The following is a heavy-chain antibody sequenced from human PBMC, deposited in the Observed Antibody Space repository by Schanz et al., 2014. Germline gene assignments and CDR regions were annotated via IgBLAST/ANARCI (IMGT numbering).Heavy chain of an antibody. V-gene: IGHV3-30*04. CDR1: GFTFSSYA. J-gene: IGHJ4*02. Sequence: QVQLVESGGGVVQPGRSLRLSCAASGFTFSSYAIHWVRQAPGKGLEWVAVISYDGSNKYYADSVKGRFTISRDNSKNTLYLQMNSLRTEDTAVYYCAATAILAGWGQGTLVAVSS. D-gene: IGHD3-3*01. CDR3: AATAILAG. CDR2: ISYDGSNK.